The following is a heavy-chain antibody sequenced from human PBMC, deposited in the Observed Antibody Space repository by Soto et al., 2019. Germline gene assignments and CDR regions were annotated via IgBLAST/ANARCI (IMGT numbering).Heavy chain of an antibody. D-gene: IGHD3-10*01. CDR3: ARGLSRMALSRKYGSGSYYL. Sequence: SETLSLTCAVYGGSFSGYYWSWIRQPPGKGLEWIGEINHSGSTNYNPSLKSRVTISVDTSKNQFSLKLSSVTAADTAVYYCARGLSRMALSRKYGSGSYYLWGQGTLVTVSS. CDR2: INHSGST. J-gene: IGHJ4*02. V-gene: IGHV4-34*01. CDR1: GGSFSGYY.